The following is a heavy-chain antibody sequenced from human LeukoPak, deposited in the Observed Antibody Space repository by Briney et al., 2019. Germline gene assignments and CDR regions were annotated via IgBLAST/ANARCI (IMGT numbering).Heavy chain of an antibody. Sequence: GGSLRLSCAASGFTFRSYEMNWVRQAPGKGLEWITYIRSSGSTIYYADSVKGRFTISRDNAKNSLSLQMNSLRAEDTAVYYCARILSSAWGELGYWGQGTLVTVSS. CDR1: GFTFRSYE. V-gene: IGHV3-48*03. CDR2: IRSSGSTI. J-gene: IGHJ4*02. CDR3: ARILSSAWGELGY. D-gene: IGHD6-19*01.